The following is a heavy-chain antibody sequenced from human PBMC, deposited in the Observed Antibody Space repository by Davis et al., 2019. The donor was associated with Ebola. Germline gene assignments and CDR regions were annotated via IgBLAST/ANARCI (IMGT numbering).Heavy chain of an antibody. CDR1: GGSFSRYY. D-gene: IGHD6-6*01. CDR2: INHSGST. J-gene: IGHJ6*02. V-gene: IGHV4-34*01. CDR3: ARLAARKPNSYYYGMDV. Sequence: MPSETLSLTCVVSGGSFSRYYWSRIRQLPAKGLEWIGEINHSGSTNYNPSLKSRVTISVDTSKNQFSLKLRSVTVADTAVYYCARLAARKPNSYYYGMDVWGQGTTVTVSS.